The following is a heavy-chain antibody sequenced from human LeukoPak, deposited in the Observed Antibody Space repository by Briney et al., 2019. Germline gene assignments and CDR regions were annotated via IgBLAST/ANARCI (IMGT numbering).Heavy chain of an antibody. CDR2: VYYSGTT. J-gene: IGHJ5*02. D-gene: IGHD5-24*01. V-gene: IGHV4-39*07. CDR1: GGSIGSSSYY. CDR3: ARDARDGYNSDWFDP. Sequence: SETLSLACSVPGGSIGSSSYYWGWIRQPPEKGLEWIGSVYYSGTTYYNPSLQSRVTISVDTSKNQLSLKLRSVTAADTAVYYCARDARDGYNSDWFDPWGQGTLVTVSS.